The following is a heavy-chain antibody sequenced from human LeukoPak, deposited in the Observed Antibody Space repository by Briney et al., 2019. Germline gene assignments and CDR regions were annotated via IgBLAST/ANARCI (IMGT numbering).Heavy chain of an antibody. J-gene: IGHJ4*02. CDR3: GKTTVGYGSGQKPAWPVDY. V-gene: IGHV3-23*01. CDR1: GITLSNYG. CDR2: IFGSGGSP. Sequence: GGSLRLPCAVSGITLSNYGMSWVRQAPGKGLEWVAGIFGSGGSPHYADSVKGRFTISRDNSRNTVYLQIDILRADDTAVYYCGKTTVGYGSGQKPAWPVDYWGQGTLVTVSS. D-gene: IGHD6-19*01.